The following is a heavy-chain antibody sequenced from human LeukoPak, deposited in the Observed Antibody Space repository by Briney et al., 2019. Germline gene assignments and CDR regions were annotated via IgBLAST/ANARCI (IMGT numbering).Heavy chain of an antibody. Sequence: PGGSLRLSCAASGFTFDDYGMSWVRQAPGKGLEWVSGINWNDGSTGYADSVRGRFTISRDNAKNSLYLQMNSLRAEDTALYYCARVLPSYCGGDCYSGSKDYWGQGTLVTVSS. J-gene: IGHJ4*02. D-gene: IGHD2-21*02. CDR1: GFTFDDYG. CDR2: INWNDGST. CDR3: ARVLPSYCGGDCYSGSKDY. V-gene: IGHV3-20*04.